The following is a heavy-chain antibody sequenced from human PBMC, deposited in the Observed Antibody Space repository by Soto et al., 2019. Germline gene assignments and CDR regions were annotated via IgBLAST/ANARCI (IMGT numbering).Heavy chain of an antibody. CDR1: GYTFSNDG. CDR3: ARGGPTSAVYYYGMDV. J-gene: IGHJ6*02. D-gene: IGHD3-10*01. V-gene: IGHV1-18*01. Sequence: QVQLVQSGGEVRRPGASVKVSSKASGYTFSNDGINWVRKAPGQGLEWMGWISAYNGNTEYAQNFQGRVTMTTDTSTSTAYMELRSLRSDDTAVYSCARGGPTSAVYYYGMDVWGLGTTVTVSS. CDR2: ISAYNGNT.